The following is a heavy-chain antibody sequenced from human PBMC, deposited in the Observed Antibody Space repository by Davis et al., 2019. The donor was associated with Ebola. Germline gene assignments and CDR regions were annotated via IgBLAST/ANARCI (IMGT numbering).Heavy chain of an antibody. J-gene: IGHJ6*02. CDR1: GYTFTSYA. D-gene: IGHD6-6*01. V-gene: IGHV1-3*01. CDR3: ARGSSKAYYYYGMDV. CDR2: INAGNGNT. Sequence: AASVKVPCKASGYTFTSYAMHWVRQAPGQRLEWMGWINAGNGNTKYSQKFQGRVTITRDTSASTAYMELSSLRSEDTAVYYCARGSSKAYYYYGMDVWGQGTTVTVSS.